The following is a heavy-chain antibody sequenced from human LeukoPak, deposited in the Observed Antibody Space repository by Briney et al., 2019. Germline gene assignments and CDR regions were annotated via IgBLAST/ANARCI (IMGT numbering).Heavy chain of an antibody. J-gene: IGHJ5*02. D-gene: IGHD3-9*01. CDR2: VYYSGST. CDR1: GGSISSSNYY. Sequence: PSETLSLTCTVSGGSISSSNYYWGWIRQSPGKGLEWIGSVYYSGSTYYNPSLKSRVTISVDRSKNQFSLKLSSVAAADTAVYYCARAGDYDILTGKNNWFDPWGQGTLVTVSS. CDR3: ARAGDYDILTGKNNWFDP. V-gene: IGHV4-39*07.